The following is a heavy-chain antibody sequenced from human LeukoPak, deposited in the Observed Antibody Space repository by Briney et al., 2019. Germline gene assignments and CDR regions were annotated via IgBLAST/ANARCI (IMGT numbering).Heavy chain of an antibody. CDR2: IYTSGST. J-gene: IGHJ4*02. D-gene: IGHD2-2*01. CDR3: AREGCSSTSCYPPYYFDY. Sequence: SETLSLTCTVSGGSLSSGSYYWSWIRQPAGKGPEWIGRIYTSGSTNYNPSLKSRVTISVDTSKNQFSLKLTSVTAADTAVYYCAREGCSSTSCYPPYYFDYWGQGTLVTVSS. CDR1: GGSLSSGSYY. V-gene: IGHV4-61*02.